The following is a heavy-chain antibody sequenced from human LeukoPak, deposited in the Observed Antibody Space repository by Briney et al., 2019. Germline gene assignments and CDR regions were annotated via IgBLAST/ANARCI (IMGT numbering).Heavy chain of an antibody. D-gene: IGHD3-22*01. Sequence: ASETLSLNCTVSGGSISSYYWSWIRQPPGKGLEWIGYIYYSGSTNYNPSLKSRVTISVDTSKNQFSLKLSSVTAADTAVYYCARVGGRDYYDSSGYYYPEYFQHWGQGTLVTVSS. CDR3: ARVGGRDYYDSSGYYYPEYFQH. J-gene: IGHJ1*01. CDR1: GGSISSYY. V-gene: IGHV4-59*01. CDR2: IYYSGST.